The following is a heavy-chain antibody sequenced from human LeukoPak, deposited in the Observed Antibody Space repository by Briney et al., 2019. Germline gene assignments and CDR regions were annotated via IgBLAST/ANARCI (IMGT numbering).Heavy chain of an antibody. Sequence: GGSLRLSCAASGFTFSSYSMKWVRQAPGKELEWVSSISSSSSYIYYADSVKGRFTISRDNAKNSLYLQMNSLRAEDTAVYYCARGNYCSGGSCYSVPIDYWGQGTLVTVSS. CDR1: GFTFSSYS. J-gene: IGHJ4*02. CDR3: ARGNYCSGGSCYSVPIDY. V-gene: IGHV3-21*01. D-gene: IGHD2-15*01. CDR2: ISSSSSYI.